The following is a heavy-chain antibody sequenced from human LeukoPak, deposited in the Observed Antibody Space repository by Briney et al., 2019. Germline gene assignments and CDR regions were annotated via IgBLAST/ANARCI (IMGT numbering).Heavy chain of an antibody. V-gene: IGHV4-38-2*02. Sequence: PSETLSLTCIVSGYAISSGYYWGWIRQPPGKGLEWIGNIHHSGSTYYNPSLKSRVTISVDTSKNQLSLKLSSVTAADTAVYYCARDSSFYSYDAFDIWGQGTMVTVSS. CDR3: ARDSSFYSYDAFDI. CDR2: IHHSGST. CDR1: GYAISSGYY. J-gene: IGHJ3*02. D-gene: IGHD2-15*01.